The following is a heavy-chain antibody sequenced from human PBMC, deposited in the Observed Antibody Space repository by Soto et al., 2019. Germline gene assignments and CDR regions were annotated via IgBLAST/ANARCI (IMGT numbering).Heavy chain of an antibody. CDR3: ARYLAARFDYYYYGMDV. D-gene: IGHD6-6*01. J-gene: IGHJ6*02. Sequence: PGGSLRLSCAASGFTFSSYGMHWVRQAPGKGLEWVAVIWYDGSNKYYADSVKGRFTISRDNSKNTLYLQMNSLRAEDTAVYYCARYLAARFDYYYYGMDVWGQGTTVTVS. V-gene: IGHV3-33*01. CDR2: IWYDGSNK. CDR1: GFTFSSYG.